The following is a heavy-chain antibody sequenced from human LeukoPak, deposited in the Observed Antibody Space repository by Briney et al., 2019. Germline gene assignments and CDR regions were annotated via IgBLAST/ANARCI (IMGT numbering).Heavy chain of an antibody. CDR3: ARSPSRYNWNFDY. Sequence: SETLSPTCAVSGYSLSSGYYWGWIRQPPGKGLKWIGSIYQSGNSYQKSSLKSRLTLSVDTSKNHFSLKVRSVTAADTAVYYCARSPSRYNWNFDYWGQGILVIVSS. CDR2: IYQSGNS. CDR1: GYSLSSGYY. D-gene: IGHD1-20*01. V-gene: IGHV4-38-2*01. J-gene: IGHJ4*02.